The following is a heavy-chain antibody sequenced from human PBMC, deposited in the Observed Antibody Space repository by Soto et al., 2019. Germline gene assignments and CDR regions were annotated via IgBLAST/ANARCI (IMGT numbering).Heavy chain of an antibody. D-gene: IGHD1-1*01. Sequence: QVQLQESGPGLVKPSETLSLTCTVSGGSISSYYWSWIRQPPGKGLEWIGYIYYSGSTNYNPSLKSRVTISVDTSKNQFSLKLSSVTAADTAVYYCARGTDYNWFDPWGQGTLVTVSS. V-gene: IGHV4-59*01. CDR1: GGSISSYY. CDR3: ARGTDYNWFDP. J-gene: IGHJ5*02. CDR2: IYYSGST.